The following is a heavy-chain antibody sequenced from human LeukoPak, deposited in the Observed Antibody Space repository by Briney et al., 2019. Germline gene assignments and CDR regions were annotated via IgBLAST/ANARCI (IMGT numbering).Heavy chain of an antibody. Sequence: SVKVSCKASGGTFSSYTISWVRQAPGQGLEWMGRIIPILGIANYAQKFQGRVTITADKSTSTAYMELSSLRSEDTAVYYCARDVGTAMAFDYWGQGTLVAVSS. D-gene: IGHD5-18*01. J-gene: IGHJ4*02. V-gene: IGHV1-69*04. CDR2: IIPILGIA. CDR3: ARDVGTAMAFDY. CDR1: GGTFSSYT.